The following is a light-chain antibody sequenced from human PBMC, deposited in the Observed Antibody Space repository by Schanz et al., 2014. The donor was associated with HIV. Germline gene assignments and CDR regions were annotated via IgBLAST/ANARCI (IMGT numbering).Light chain of an antibody. CDR2: DVT. V-gene: IGLV2-14*03. CDR3: SSFRDTNTVV. J-gene: IGLJ3*02. Sequence: QSALTQPAPVSGAPGQSITLSCTGTSSDIGGYNVVSWYQQHPDKAPKLIIYDVTTRPSGISSRFSGSKSGNTAYLTISGLLAEDEADYYCSSFRDTNTVVFGGGTKLTVL. CDR1: SSDIGGYNV.